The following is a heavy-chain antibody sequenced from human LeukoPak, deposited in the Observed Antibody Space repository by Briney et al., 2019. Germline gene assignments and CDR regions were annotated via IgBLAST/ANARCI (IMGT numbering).Heavy chain of an antibody. CDR3: VTSLVVVVAATNDY. D-gene: IGHD2-15*01. CDR2: IYSGGST. Sequence: GGSLRLSCAASGFTVSSNYMRWVRQAPGKGMEWDSVIYSGGSTYYADSVKGRFTISRDNSNNTLYLQMNSLRAEDTAVYYCVTSLVVVVAATNDYWGQGTLVTVSS. V-gene: IGHV3-66*01. CDR1: GFTVSSNY. J-gene: IGHJ4*02.